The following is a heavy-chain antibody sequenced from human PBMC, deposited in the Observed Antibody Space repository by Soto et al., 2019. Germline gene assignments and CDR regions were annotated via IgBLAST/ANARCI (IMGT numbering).Heavy chain of an antibody. D-gene: IGHD3-22*01. CDR3: ARLSSIDSSGYYLDY. V-gene: IGHV4-31*03. J-gene: IGHJ4*02. CDR2: IYYSGST. CDR1: GGSISSGDYY. Sequence: QVQLQESGPGLVKPSQTLSLTCTVSGGSISSGDYYWSWIRQHPGKGLEWIGYIYYSGSTHYSSSLKSRVNMSIDTSKNQFPLKLTSVTAADTAVYYCARLSSIDSSGYYLDYWGQGTLVTVSS.